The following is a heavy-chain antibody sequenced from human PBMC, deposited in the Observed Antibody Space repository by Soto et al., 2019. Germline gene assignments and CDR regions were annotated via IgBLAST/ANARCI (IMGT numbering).Heavy chain of an antibody. D-gene: IGHD3-22*01. V-gene: IGHV3-30-3*01. CDR3: ARDRVYYDSSGPYGMDV. CDR1: GFTFSSYA. J-gene: IGHJ6*02. CDR2: ISYDGSNK. Sequence: LRLSCAASGFTFSSYAMHWVRQAPGKGLEWVAVISYDGSNKYYADSVKGRFTISRDNSKNTLYLQMNSLRAEDTAVYYCARDRVYYDSSGPYGMDVWGQGTTVTVSS.